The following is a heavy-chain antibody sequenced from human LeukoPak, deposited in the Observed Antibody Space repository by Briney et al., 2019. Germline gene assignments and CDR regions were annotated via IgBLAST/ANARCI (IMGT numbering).Heavy chain of an antibody. CDR3: VRHSTVTTGYFQN. D-gene: IGHD4-11*01. Sequence: SETLSLTCTVSGGSIGSSGYYWGWIRQPPGKALEWIGSIYYTGSTYYNPSLNSRVTVSVDTSKDQFSLRLSSVTAADMAIYYCVRHSTVTTGYFQNWGQGTLVTVSS. J-gene: IGHJ1*01. CDR2: IYYTGST. V-gene: IGHV4-39*01. CDR1: GGSIGSSGYY.